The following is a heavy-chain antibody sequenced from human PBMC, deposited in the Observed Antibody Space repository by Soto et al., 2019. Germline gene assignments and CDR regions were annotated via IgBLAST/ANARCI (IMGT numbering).Heavy chain of an antibody. CDR3: ARFKNCGGDCYYQFDL. V-gene: IGHV4-34*01. J-gene: IGHJ5*02. D-gene: IGHD2-21*01. CDR1: GGSFSGYY. CDR2: INHSGST. Sequence: SETLSLTCAVYGGSFSGYYWSWIHQPPGKGLEWIGEINHSGSTNYNPSLKSRVTISAETTKNQFSLMLSSVPAADTAVYYCARFKNCGGDCYYQFDLWGQGTLVTVSS.